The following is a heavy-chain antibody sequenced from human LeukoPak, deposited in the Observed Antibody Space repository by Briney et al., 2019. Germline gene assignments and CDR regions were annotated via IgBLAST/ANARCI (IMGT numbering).Heavy chain of an antibody. D-gene: IGHD1-26*01. Sequence: ASVKVSCKASGYTFTSYYMHWVRQAPGQGLEWMGIINPSGGSTSYAQKFQGRVTMTRDTSTSTVYMELSSLRSEDTAVYYCARDGVGATPDWYFDLWGRGTLVTVSS. CDR2: INPSGGST. CDR3: ARDGVGATPDWYFDL. CDR1: GYTFTSYY. J-gene: IGHJ2*01. V-gene: IGHV1-46*01.